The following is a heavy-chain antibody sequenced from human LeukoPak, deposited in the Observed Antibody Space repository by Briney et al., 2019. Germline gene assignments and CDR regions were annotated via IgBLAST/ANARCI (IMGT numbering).Heavy chain of an antibody. D-gene: IGHD6-13*01. V-gene: IGHV3-21*01. CDR2: ISSSSSYI. Sequence: PGGSLRLSCAASGFTFSSYNMNWVRQAPGKGLEWVSSISSSSSYIYYADSVKGRFTISRDNAKNSLYLQMNSLRAEDTAVYYCARDPIAAVGTDRRPWGQGTLVTVSS. J-gene: IGHJ5*02. CDR3: ARDPIAAVGTDRRP. CDR1: GFTFSSYN.